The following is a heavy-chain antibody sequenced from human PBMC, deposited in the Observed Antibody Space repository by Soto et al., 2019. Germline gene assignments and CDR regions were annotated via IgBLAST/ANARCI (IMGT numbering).Heavy chain of an antibody. CDR3: ARVTGRYYYGMDV. J-gene: IGHJ6*02. Sequence: SDTLSLTCALDGLSFFGYYWSWIRQPPGKGLEWIGEINHSGSTNYNPSLKSRVTISVDTSKNQFSLKLSSVTAADTAVYYCARVTGRYYYGMDVWGQGTTVS. CDR1: GLSFFGYY. V-gene: IGHV4-34*01. CDR2: INHSGST.